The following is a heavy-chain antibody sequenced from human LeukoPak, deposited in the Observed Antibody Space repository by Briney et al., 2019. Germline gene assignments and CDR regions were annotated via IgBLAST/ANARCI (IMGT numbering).Heavy chain of an antibody. CDR2: INHSGST. V-gene: IGHV4-34*01. D-gene: IGHD3-22*01. CDR1: GSSISSYY. J-gene: IGHJ6*03. Sequence: PSETLSLTCTVSGSSISSYYWTWIRQPPGKGLEWIGEINHSGSTNYNPSLKSRVTISVDTSKNQFSLKLSSVTAADTAVYYCARGSYIGYYYDSSGYYNYYYYYYMYVWGKGNTVTVSS. CDR3: ARGSYIGYYYDSSGYYNYYYYYYMYV.